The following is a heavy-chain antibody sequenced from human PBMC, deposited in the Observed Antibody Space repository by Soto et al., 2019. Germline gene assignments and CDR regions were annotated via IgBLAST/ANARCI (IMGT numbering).Heavy chain of an antibody. J-gene: IGHJ6*02. Sequence: GGSLRLSCAASGFTFSSYGMHWVRQAPGKGLEWVAVISYDGSNKYYADSVKGRFTISRENSKNTLYLQMNSLRAEDTAVYYCAKDYAGLSSRKGTYGMDVWGQGTTVTVS. CDR2: ISYDGSNK. V-gene: IGHV3-30*18. D-gene: IGHD6-13*01. CDR3: AKDYAGLSSRKGTYGMDV. CDR1: GFTFSSYG.